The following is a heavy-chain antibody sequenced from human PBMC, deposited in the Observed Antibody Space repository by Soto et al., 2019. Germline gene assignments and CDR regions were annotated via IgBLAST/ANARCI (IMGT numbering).Heavy chain of an antibody. CDR1: GGTFSSYT. V-gene: IGHV1-69*08. CDR3: ARDQWERYYDFWSGYKN. CDR2: IIPILGIA. J-gene: IGHJ1*01. Sequence: QVQLVQSGAEVKKPGSSVKVSCKASGGTFSSYTISWVRQAPGQGLEWMGRIIPILGIANYAQKFQGRVTITEDKSTSTAYMELSSLRSEDTAVYYCARDQWERYYDFWSGYKNGGQGTLVTVSS. D-gene: IGHD3-3*01.